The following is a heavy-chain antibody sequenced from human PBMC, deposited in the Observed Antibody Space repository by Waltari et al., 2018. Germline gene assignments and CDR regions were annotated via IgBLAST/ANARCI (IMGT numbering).Heavy chain of an antibody. Sequence: QVQLVQSGAEVKKPGSSVKVSCKASGGTFSSYAISWVRQAPGQGLEWMGGVIPIFGTANDAQKFQGRVTITADESTSTAYMELSSLRSEDTAVYYCAIPSGRSAAGTGAFDYWGQGTLVTVSS. CDR3: AIPSGRSAAGTGAFDY. D-gene: IGHD6-13*01. CDR2: VIPIFGTA. CDR1: GGTFSSYA. V-gene: IGHV1-69*01. J-gene: IGHJ4*02.